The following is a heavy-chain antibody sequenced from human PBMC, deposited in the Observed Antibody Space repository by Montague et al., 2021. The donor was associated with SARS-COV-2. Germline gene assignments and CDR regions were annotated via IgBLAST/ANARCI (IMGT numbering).Heavy chain of an antibody. D-gene: IGHD3-9*01. CDR3: ASQDYDTLTGFRYHYYGMDV. CDR2: IYSDESHT. J-gene: IGHJ6*02. V-gene: IGHV3-23*03. Sequence: SLRLSCAASGVNFRSYVMSWVRQVPGKGLEWVSGIYSDESHTNYADSVKGRFTISRDNSKNMVYLEMSHLRAEDTAVYYCASQDYDTLTGFRYHYYGMDVWGQETTVTVSS. CDR1: GVNFRSYV.